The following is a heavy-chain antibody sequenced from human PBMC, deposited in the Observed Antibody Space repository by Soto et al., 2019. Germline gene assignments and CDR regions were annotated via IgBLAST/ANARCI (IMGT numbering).Heavy chain of an antibody. Sequence: ASVKVSCKASGGTFSSYTISWVRQAPGQGLEWMGRIIPILGIANYAQKFQGRVTITAGKSTGTAYMELSSLRSEDTAVYYCAPRYGVEFGESWGQGTLVTVSS. J-gene: IGHJ5*02. D-gene: IGHD3-10*01. CDR1: GGTFSSYT. CDR3: APRYGVEFGES. V-gene: IGHV1-69*02. CDR2: IIPILGIA.